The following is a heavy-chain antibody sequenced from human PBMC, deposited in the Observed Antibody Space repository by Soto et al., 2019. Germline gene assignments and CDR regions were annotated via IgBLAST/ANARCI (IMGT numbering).Heavy chain of an antibody. D-gene: IGHD4-4*01. J-gene: IGHJ6*02. Sequence: GESLQISCAASGFTFSSYSMNWVRQAPGKGLEWVSYISSSSSTIYYADSVKGRFTISRDNAKNSLYLQRNSLRDEDTAVYYCARGIEKPYDYSNYYYYGMDVWGQGTTVTVSS. CDR2: ISSSSSTI. V-gene: IGHV3-48*02. CDR3: ARGIEKPYDYSNYYYYGMDV. CDR1: GFTFSSYS.